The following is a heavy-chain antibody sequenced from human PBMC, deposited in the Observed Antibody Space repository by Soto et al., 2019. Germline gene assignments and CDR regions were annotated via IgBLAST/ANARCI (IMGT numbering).Heavy chain of an antibody. Sequence: SETLSLTCTVSGGSISSYYWSWIRQPPGKGLEWIGYIYYSGSTNYNPSLKSRVTISVDTSKNQFSLKLSSVTAADTAVYYCARVSNESLLWFGESPPWFDPWGQGTLVTVSS. CDR3: ARVSNESLLWFGESPPWFDP. CDR2: IYYSGST. D-gene: IGHD3-10*01. V-gene: IGHV4-59*01. J-gene: IGHJ5*02. CDR1: GGSISSYY.